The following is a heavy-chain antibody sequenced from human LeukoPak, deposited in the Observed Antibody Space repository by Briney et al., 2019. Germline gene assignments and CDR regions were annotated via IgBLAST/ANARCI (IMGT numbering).Heavy chain of an antibody. J-gene: IGHJ4*02. V-gene: IGHV3-30*03. Sequence: GGSLRLSCAASGLTFSNYGIHWVRQAPGKGLEWVAIISYDGRNQYYADSVRGRFTISRDNSKNTLYLQMNSLRAEDTAIYYCAREKCASPCLEDYFDYWGQGTLVTVSS. D-gene: IGHD4/OR15-4a*01. CDR1: GLTFSNYG. CDR2: ISYDGRNQ. CDR3: AREKCASPCLEDYFDY.